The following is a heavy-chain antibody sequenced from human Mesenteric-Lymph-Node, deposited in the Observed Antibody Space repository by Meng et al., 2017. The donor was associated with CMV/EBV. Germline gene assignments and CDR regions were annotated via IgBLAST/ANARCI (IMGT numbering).Heavy chain of an antibody. CDR1: GGTFSSYT. CDR2: IIPILGIA. D-gene: IGHD2-2*02. J-gene: IGHJ6*02. Sequence: SVKVSCKASGGTFSSYTISWVRQAPGQGLEWMGRIIPILGIANYAQKFQGRVTITADKSTSTAYMELSSLRSEDTAVYYCASWDILGYCSSTSCYTEAHGMDVWGQGTTVTVSS. CDR3: ASWDILGYCSSTSCYTEAHGMDV. V-gene: IGHV1-69*02.